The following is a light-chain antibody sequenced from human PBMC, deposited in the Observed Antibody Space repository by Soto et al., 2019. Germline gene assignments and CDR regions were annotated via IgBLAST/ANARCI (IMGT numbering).Light chain of an antibody. CDR3: QQSYSTPRT. CDR1: QSISSY. J-gene: IGKJ1*01. V-gene: IGKV1-39*01. Sequence: DIQMTQSPSSLSASVGDRVTITCRASQSISSYLNWYQQKPGKAPKILIYSASSLQSAVPSRSSGSGSGTDFSLTISSLQPEDFATYYCQQSYSTPRTFGQGTEVEIK. CDR2: SAS.